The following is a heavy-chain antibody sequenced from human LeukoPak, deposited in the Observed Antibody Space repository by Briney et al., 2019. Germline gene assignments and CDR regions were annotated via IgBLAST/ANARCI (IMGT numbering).Heavy chain of an antibody. D-gene: IGHD1-26*01. Sequence: GGYLRLSCAASGFAFSSNWMHWVRQAPGKRLVWVSHISTDARTITYAAFVKGRFTISRDNAQNTLYLQMNSLRAEDTAVYYCAKKGLVGTTDLRAFDYWGQGTLVTVSS. CDR2: ISTDARTI. J-gene: IGHJ4*02. V-gene: IGHV3-74*01. CDR1: GFAFSSNW. CDR3: AKKGLVGTTDLRAFDY.